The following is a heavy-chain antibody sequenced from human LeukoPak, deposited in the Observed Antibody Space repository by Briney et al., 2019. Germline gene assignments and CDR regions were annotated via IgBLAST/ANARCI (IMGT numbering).Heavy chain of an antibody. J-gene: IGHJ4*02. Sequence: GGSLRLSCAASGFTFSSYSMNWVRQAPGKGLEWVSSISSSSSYIYYADSVKGRFTISRDNAKNSLYLQMNSLRAEDTAVYYCARADIVVVPAAINYFDYWGQGPLVTVSS. D-gene: IGHD2-2*02. V-gene: IGHV3-21*01. CDR2: ISSSSSYI. CDR1: GFTFSSYS. CDR3: ARADIVVVPAAINYFDY.